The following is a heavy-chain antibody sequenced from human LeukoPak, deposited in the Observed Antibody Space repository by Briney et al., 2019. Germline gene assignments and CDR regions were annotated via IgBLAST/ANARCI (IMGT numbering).Heavy chain of an antibody. Sequence: GRSLRLSCAASGFTFISYGMHWVRQAPGKGLEWVAVISYDGSNKYYADSVKGRFTISRDNSKNTLYLQMNSLGAEDTAVYYCARGGSSWYAYYFDYWGQGTLVTVSS. CDR2: ISYDGSNK. CDR3: ARGGSSWYAYYFDY. CDR1: GFTFISYG. V-gene: IGHV3-30*03. J-gene: IGHJ4*02. D-gene: IGHD6-13*01.